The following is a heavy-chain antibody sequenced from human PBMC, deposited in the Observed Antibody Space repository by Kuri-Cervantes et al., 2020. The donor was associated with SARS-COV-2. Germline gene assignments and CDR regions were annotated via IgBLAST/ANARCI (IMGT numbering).Heavy chain of an antibody. CDR2: IYYSGST. CDR1: GGSVSSGSYY. J-gene: IGHJ4*02. CDR3: ASSSSGYYYPFDY. V-gene: IGHV4-61*01. D-gene: IGHD3-22*01. Sequence: GSLRLSCTVSGGSVSSGSYYWSWIRQPPGKGLEWIGYIYYSGSTNYNPSLKSRVTISVDTSKNQFSLKLSSVTAADTAVYYCASSSSGYYYPFDYWGQGTLVTVSS.